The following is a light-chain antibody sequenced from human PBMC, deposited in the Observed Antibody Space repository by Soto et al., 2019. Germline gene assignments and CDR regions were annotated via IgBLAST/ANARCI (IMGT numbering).Light chain of an antibody. V-gene: IGKV4-1*01. CDR1: QSILYSSKNKNY. Sequence: SVMTQSPDSLAVSLGERATINCKSNQSILYSSKNKNYLVWYPPKPGHPPKVLIYWASTRESGVPDRFSGSGSGTDCNLTIRSLQAEDVSVYYCQQYYSAPLTFVGGTKVDI. J-gene: IGKJ4*01. CDR2: WAS. CDR3: QQYYSAPLT.